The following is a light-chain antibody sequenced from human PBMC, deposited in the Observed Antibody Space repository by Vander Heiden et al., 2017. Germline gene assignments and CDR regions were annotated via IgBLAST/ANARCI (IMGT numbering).Light chain of an antibody. CDR2: DAS. CDR1: QDISNY. V-gene: IGKV1-33*01. J-gene: IGKJ3*01. CDR3: QQYDNRLFT. Sequence: DIQMTQSPSSLSASVGDRVTITCQASQDISNYLNWYQQKPGKAPKLLIYDASNLETGVPSRFSGSGSGTDFTFTISSPQPEDIATYYCQQYDNRLFTFGPGTKVDIK.